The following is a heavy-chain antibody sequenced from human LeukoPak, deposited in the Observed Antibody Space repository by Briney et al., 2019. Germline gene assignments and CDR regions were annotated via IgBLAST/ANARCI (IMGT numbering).Heavy chain of an antibody. Sequence: ASVKVSCKASGYTFTSYDINWVRQATGQGLEWMGWMNPNSGNTGYAQKFQGRVTMTRNTSISTAYMELSSLRSEDTAVYYCARRSGIAAAGTRYYYYYMDVWGKGTTVTASS. CDR1: GYTFTSYD. J-gene: IGHJ6*03. V-gene: IGHV1-8*01. CDR2: MNPNSGNT. CDR3: ARRSGIAAAGTRYYYYYMDV. D-gene: IGHD6-13*01.